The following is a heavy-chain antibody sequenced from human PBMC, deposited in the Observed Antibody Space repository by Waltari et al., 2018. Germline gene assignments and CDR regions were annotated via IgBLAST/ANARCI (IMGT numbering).Heavy chain of an antibody. V-gene: IGHV4-4*02. J-gene: IGHJ4*02. CDR3: ARDRGRGLYLDS. Sequence: QLQLQESGPGLVKPSGTLSLTCVVSGDSMISNYCWSWVRKSPGKGLEWIGKVDRSGRTTYNPSFASRVIMSLDTAINHFSLNMVSATAADTAVYYCARDRGRGLYLDSWGRGTLVSVSP. CDR2: VDRSGRT. CDR1: GDSMISNYC. D-gene: IGHD2-15*01.